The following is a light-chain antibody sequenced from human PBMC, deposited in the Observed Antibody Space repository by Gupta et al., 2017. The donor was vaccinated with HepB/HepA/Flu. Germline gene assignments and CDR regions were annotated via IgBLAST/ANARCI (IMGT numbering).Light chain of an antibody. V-gene: IGLV2-14*03. CDR1: SSDVGSHNS. CDR2: DVS. CDR3: CSYADSYTYV. Sequence: QSALTQPASVSRSPRQSITLSCTGTSSDVGSHNSVSWYQQHPGKPPKFLIYDVSNRPSGVSYRFSGSKSGNTASLTVSGLQAEDEAYYYCCSYADSYTYVFGTGTKVTVL. J-gene: IGLJ1*01.